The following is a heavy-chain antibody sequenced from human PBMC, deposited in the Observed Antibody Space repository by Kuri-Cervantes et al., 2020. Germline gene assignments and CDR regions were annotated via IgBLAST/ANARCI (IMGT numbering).Heavy chain of an antibody. Sequence: GESLKISCAASGFTFSSYGMHWVRQAPGKGLEWVAVISYDGSNKYYADSVKGRFTISRDNSKNTLYLRMNSLRAEDTAVYYCARVVDFEAGWYFDLWGLGTLVTVSS. V-gene: IGHV3-30*03. CDR2: ISYDGSNK. CDR1: GFTFSSYG. D-gene: IGHD2-15*01. J-gene: IGHJ2*01. CDR3: ARVVDFEAGWYFDL.